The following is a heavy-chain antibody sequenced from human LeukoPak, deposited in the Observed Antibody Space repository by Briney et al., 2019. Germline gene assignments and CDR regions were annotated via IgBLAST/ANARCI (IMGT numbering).Heavy chain of an antibody. V-gene: IGHV4-39*01. CDR2: IYYSGST. Sequence: SETLSLTCTVSGGSISSSSYYWGWIRQPPGKGPEWIGSIYYSGSTYYNPSLKSRVTISVDTSKNQFSLKLSSVTAADTAVYYCARHELSGRWLLDYWGQGTLVTVSS. D-gene: IGHD5-24*01. CDR1: GGSISSSSYY. CDR3: ARHELSGRWLLDY. J-gene: IGHJ4*02.